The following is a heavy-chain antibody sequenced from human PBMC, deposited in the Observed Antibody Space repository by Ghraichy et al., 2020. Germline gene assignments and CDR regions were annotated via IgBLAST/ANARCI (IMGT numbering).Heavy chain of an antibody. D-gene: IGHD3-22*01. CDR1: GGSISSSSYY. CDR2: IYYSGST. J-gene: IGHJ4*02. V-gene: IGHV4-39*01. CDR3: ARHYYDSSGYYPYYFDY. Sequence: SETLSLTCTVSGGSISSSSYYWGWIRQPPGKGLEWIGSIYYSGSTYYNPSLKSRVTISVDTSKNQFSLKLSSVTAADTAVYYCARHYYDSSGYYPYYFDYWGQGTLVTVSS.